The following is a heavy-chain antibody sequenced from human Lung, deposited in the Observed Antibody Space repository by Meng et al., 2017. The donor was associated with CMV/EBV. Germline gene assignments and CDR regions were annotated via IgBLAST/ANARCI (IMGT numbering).Heavy chain of an antibody. CDR3: ARDSPYSYYYDTDF. V-gene: IGHV1-18*01. D-gene: IGHD3-16*01. CDR2: ISAYNGHT. Sequence: KASGYTGTDEASSWVRLAPGQGREWMGWISAYNGHTNYPQHLQGRVTMTTETSTSTAYMELTSLTSDDTAVYYCARDSPYSYYYDTDFWGQGTLVTVSS. CDR1: GYTGTDEA. J-gene: IGHJ4*02.